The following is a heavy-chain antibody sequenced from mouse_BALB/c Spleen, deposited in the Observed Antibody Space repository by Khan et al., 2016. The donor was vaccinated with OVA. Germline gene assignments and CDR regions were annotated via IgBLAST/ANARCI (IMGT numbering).Heavy chain of an antibody. Sequence: QVQLKQSGPELVKPGASVKMSCKASGYIFTDYVINWVKQRTGQGLEWIGEIYPGSGSTYYHEKFKGKATLTADKSSNTAYMQLSSLTSEDSTVYFGARSGYGSLAYWGQGTTLTVSS. CDR3: ARSGYGSLAY. CDR2: IYPGSGST. J-gene: IGHJ2*01. V-gene: IGHV1-77*01. CDR1: GYIFTDYV. D-gene: IGHD1-1*01.